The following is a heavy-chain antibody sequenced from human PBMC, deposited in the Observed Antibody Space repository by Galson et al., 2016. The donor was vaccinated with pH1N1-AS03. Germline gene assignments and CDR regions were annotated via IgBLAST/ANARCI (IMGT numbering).Heavy chain of an antibody. V-gene: IGHV3-15*01. CDR1: GFTFSNAW. CDR3: TTADTERGYCTSTSCSLDF. J-gene: IGHJ4*02. CDR2: IKSKTDGGTK. D-gene: IGHD2-2*01. Sequence: SLRLSCAGYGFTFSNAWMSWVRQAPGKGLEWVGRIKSKTDGGTKAYAAPVKGRFAISRDDSENTLYLQMNSLKTEDTAVYYCTTADTERGYCTSTSCSLDFWGQGTLVTVSS.